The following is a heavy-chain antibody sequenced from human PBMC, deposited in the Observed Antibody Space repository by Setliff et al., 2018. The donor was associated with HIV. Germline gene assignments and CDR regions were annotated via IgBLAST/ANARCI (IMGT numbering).Heavy chain of an antibody. CDR1: GGSIRSSSYY. J-gene: IGHJ1*01. CDR3: ARHYGAVKSVVTVVAKYFPH. Sequence: SETLSLTCNVSGGSIRSSSYYWGWIRQPPGKGLEWIGRIYYRGNTYYNPSLKSRVTISVDTSKNQFSLKLTSVTAADTAMYYCARHYGAVKSVVTVVAKYFPHWGQGTLVTVSS. CDR2: IYYRGNT. D-gene: IGHD2-21*02. V-gene: IGHV4-39*01.